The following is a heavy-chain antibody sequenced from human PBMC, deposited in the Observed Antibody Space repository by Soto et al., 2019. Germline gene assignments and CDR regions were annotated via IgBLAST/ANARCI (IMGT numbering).Heavy chain of an antibody. CDR3: ARIPRYSFPTSDDLNS. J-gene: IGHJ4*02. D-gene: IGHD5-18*01. CDR1: GGTFYTYT. Sequence: SVKVSCKASGGTFYTYTFSWVRQAPVQGLEWMGSITPIYPTTNYAEKFQGRLTVTADGSTNTAYMELNSLTSDDTAVYYCARIPRYSFPTSDDLNSWGQGTLVTVSS. V-gene: IGHV1-69*13. CDR2: ITPIYPTT.